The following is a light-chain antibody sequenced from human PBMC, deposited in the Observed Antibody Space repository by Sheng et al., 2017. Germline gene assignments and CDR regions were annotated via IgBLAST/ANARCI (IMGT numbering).Light chain of an antibody. V-gene: IGKV1-5*03. CDR2: KAS. J-gene: IGKJ1*01. CDR3: QEYASYSWT. Sequence: DIQMTQSPSTLSASVGDRVTITCRASQSISGWLAWYQQKPGKAPKLLIYKASTLESGVPSRFSGSGSGTEFTLTISSLQHDDVASYYCQEYASYSWTFGQGTKVEI. CDR1: QSISGW.